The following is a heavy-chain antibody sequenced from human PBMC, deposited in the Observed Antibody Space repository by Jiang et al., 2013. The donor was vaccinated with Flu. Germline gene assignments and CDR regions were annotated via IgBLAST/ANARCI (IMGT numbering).Heavy chain of an antibody. D-gene: IGHD5-18*01. J-gene: IGHJ4*02. CDR2: ISGSGGST. CDR1: GITFSRSA. Sequence: LLESGGGLVQPGGPVRLSCAASGITFSRSAMSWVRQAPGKGLEWVSAISGSGGSTYYADSVKGRFTISRDNSRNTLYLQMNSLRAEDTAVYYCAKGGYSYGEYRFYSDYWGQGTLVTVSS. V-gene: IGHV3-23*01. CDR3: AKGGYSYGEYRFYSDY.